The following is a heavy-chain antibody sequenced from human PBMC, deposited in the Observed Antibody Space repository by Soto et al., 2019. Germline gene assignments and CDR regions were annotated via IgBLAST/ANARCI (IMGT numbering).Heavy chain of an antibody. J-gene: IGHJ4*02. CDR1: GYTFTGYY. CDR3: ARSEYSSPSGLNY. V-gene: IGHV1-2*04. Sequence: ASVKVSCKASGYTFTGYYMHWVRQAPGQGLEWMGWINPNSGGTNYAQKFQGWVTMTRDTSISTAYMELSRLRSDDTAVYYCARSEYSSPSGLNYWGQGTLVTVSS. CDR2: INPNSGGT. D-gene: IGHD6-6*01.